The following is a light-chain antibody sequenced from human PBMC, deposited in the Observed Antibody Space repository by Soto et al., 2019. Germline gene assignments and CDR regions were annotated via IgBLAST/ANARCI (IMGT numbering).Light chain of an antibody. CDR3: QQYGSSGT. Sequence: EIVLTQSPGTLSLSPGERVTLSFRASQSVSSSYLAWYRQKPGQAPRLLIYGASNRATGIPDRFSGSGSGTDFTLTISRLEPEDFAVYYCQQYGSSGTFGQGTKVDIK. J-gene: IGKJ1*01. CDR2: GAS. CDR1: QSVSSSY. V-gene: IGKV3-20*01.